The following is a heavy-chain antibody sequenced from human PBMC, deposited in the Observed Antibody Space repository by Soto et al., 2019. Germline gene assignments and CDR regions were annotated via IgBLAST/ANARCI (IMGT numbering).Heavy chain of an antibody. Sequence: GGSLRLSCAASGFTFDDYTMHWVRQAPGKGLEWVSLISWDGGSTYYADSVKGRFTISRDNSKNSLYLQMNSLRTEDTALYYCAKDLSPTRYYDSSGYYGCDYWGQGTLVTVS. CDR1: GFTFDDYT. CDR2: ISWDGGST. J-gene: IGHJ4*02. D-gene: IGHD3-22*01. CDR3: AKDLSPTRYYDSSGYYGCDY. V-gene: IGHV3-43*01.